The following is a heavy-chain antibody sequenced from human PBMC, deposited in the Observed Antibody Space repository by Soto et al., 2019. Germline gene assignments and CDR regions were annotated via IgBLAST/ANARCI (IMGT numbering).Heavy chain of an antibody. D-gene: IGHD3-22*01. CDR2: IYYSGTT. V-gene: IGHV4-28*03. Sequence: PSETLSLTCAVYGYSISSSNWWGWIRQPPGKGLEWIGYIYYSGTTYYNPSLKSRVTMSVDTSKNQFSLKLSSVTAADTAVYYCARGINYYDSSGYPPEGNWFDPWGQGTLVTVSS. CDR1: GYSISSSNW. J-gene: IGHJ5*02. CDR3: ARGINYYDSSGYPPEGNWFDP.